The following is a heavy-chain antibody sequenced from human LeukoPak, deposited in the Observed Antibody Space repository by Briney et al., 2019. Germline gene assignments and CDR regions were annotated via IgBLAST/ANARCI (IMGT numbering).Heavy chain of an antibody. V-gene: IGHV3-74*01. J-gene: IGHJ1*01. CDR2: INGAGSST. Sequence: GGSLRLSCAASGFTFSSHWMHWARQAPGKGLVWVSRINGAGSSTSYADSVKGRFTVSRDNAKNTLNLQMNSLRAEDTAVYYCARDLFFSDAGYSSGWRAEYFHHWGQGTLVTVSS. D-gene: IGHD6-19*01. CDR1: GFTFSSHW. CDR3: ARDLFFSDAGYSSGWRAEYFHH.